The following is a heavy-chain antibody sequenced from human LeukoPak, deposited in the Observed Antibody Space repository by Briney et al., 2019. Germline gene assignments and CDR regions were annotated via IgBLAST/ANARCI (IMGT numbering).Heavy chain of an antibody. D-gene: IGHD5-12*01. V-gene: IGHV3-15*07. Sequence: GGSLRLSCAASGFNFHNDWMNWVSQAPGKGLEWVGRIKTRSDGGTTDYAAPIKGRFTISRDDSKNTLFLQMNSLKTEDTAVYYCATGGYDFSYWGQGTLVTVSS. J-gene: IGHJ4*02. CDR3: ATGGYDFSY. CDR2: IKTRSDGGTT. CDR1: GFNFHNDW.